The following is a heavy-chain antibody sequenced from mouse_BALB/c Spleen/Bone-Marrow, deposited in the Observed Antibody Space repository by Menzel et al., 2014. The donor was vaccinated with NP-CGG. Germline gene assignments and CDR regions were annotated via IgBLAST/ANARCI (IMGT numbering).Heavy chain of an antibody. J-gene: IGHJ4*01. CDR2: IDPANGNT. CDR1: GFNIKDTY. Sequence: VQLQQSGAELVKPGASVKLSCTASGFNIKDTYMHWVKQRPEQGLEWIGRIDPANGNTKYDPKFQGKATITADTSSNTAYRQLSSLTPEDTAVYYCARWEYYAMDYWGQGTSVTVSS. V-gene: IGHV14-3*02. CDR3: ARWEYYAMDY. D-gene: IGHD4-1*01.